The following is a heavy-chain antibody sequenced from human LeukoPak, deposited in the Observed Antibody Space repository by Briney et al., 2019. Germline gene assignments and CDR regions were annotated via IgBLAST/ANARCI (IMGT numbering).Heavy chain of an antibody. D-gene: IGHD3-16*01. CDR2: MDPNSGNT. CDR1: GGTFSSYA. Sequence: ASVKVSCKASGGTFSSYAISWVRQATGQGLEWMGWMDPNSGNTGYAQKFQGRVTMTRNTSISTAYMELSSLRSEDTAVYYCARTPWGDFDYWGQGTLVTVSS. J-gene: IGHJ4*02. V-gene: IGHV1-8*02. CDR3: ARTPWGDFDY.